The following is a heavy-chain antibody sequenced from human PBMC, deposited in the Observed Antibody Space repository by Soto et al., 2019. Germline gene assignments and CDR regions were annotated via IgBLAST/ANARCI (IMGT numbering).Heavy chain of an antibody. Sequence: ASVKVSCKASGHLFTAYSMHWVRLAPGQGLEWMGVVNPSGGSTKYAQNFQGRVTMTRDTSTTTIYMELSSLRSDDTAIYYCAREENCSGGTRYSEYFHRWGQGTLVTVSS. J-gene: IGHJ1*01. CDR2: VNPSGGST. V-gene: IGHV1-46*01. CDR3: AREENCSGGTRYSEYFHR. D-gene: IGHD2-15*01. CDR1: GHLFTAYS.